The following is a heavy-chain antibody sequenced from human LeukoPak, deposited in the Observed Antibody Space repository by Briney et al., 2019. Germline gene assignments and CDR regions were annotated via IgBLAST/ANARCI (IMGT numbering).Heavy chain of an antibody. Sequence: GGPLTLPCAASGFPFSNYWMHWVRQAPGKGLVWVSRINSDGINTSYADSVKGRFTISRDNAKNTLNLQMNSLRAEDTAVYYCARDLGQYYDTSDNWFDPWGQGTLVTVSS. CDR2: INSDGINT. V-gene: IGHV3-74*01. CDR3: ARDLGQYYDTSDNWFDP. J-gene: IGHJ5*02. D-gene: IGHD3-22*01. CDR1: GFPFSNYW.